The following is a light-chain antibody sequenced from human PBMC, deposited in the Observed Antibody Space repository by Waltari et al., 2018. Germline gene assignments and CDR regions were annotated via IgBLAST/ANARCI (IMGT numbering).Light chain of an antibody. J-gene: IGKJ1*01. CDR2: GAS. Sequence: DIVLAQSPRTLPFSPGNRATLTCRASQSVSSSYLAWYQQKPGQAPRLLIYGASSRATGIPDRFSGSGSGTDFTLTISRLEPEDFAVYYCQQYGSSPRTFGQGTKVEIK. CDR1: QSVSSSY. V-gene: IGKV3-20*01. CDR3: QQYGSSPRT.